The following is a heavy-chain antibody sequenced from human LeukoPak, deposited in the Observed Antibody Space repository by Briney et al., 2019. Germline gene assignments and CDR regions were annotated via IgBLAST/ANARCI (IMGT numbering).Heavy chain of an antibody. D-gene: IGHD6-13*01. CDR1: GFTFSNYW. J-gene: IGHJ4*02. CDR3: ASGRQLGY. V-gene: IGHV3-7*01. CDR2: IKEDGSEK. Sequence: GGSLRLSCAASGFTFSNYWMSWVRQAPGKGLEWVANIKEDGSEKYYVDSVKGRFTISRDNARNSLYLQMNSLRVEDTAVYYCASGRQLGYWGQGTLVTVSS.